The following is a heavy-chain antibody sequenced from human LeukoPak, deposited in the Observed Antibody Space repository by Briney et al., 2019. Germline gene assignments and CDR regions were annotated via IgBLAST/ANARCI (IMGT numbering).Heavy chain of an antibody. CDR1: GGSISSGGYY. Sequence: SETLSLTCTVSGGSISSGGYYWSWIRQHPGKGLEWIGYIYYSGSTYYNPSLKSRVTISVDTSKNQFSLKLSSVTAADTAVYYCARVGIAAAGKAVCNWFDPWGQGTLVTVSS. J-gene: IGHJ5*02. V-gene: IGHV4-31*03. D-gene: IGHD6-13*01. CDR2: IYYSGST. CDR3: ARVGIAAAGKAVCNWFDP.